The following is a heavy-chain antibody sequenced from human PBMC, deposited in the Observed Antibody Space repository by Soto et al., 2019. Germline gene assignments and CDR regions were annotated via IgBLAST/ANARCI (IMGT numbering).Heavy chain of an antibody. CDR2: IYYSGAT. D-gene: IGHD4-4*01. Sequence: SETLSLTCTVSGGSISGSGCYWGWIRQPPGKGLEWIGSIYYSGATYYNPSLKSRVTISVDTSTNQFSLRLSSVTAADTAVYYCARDYSVRGPYYYSMDVWGQGTTVTVSS. V-gene: IGHV4-39*02. J-gene: IGHJ6*02. CDR1: GGSISGSGCY. CDR3: ARDYSVRGPYYYSMDV.